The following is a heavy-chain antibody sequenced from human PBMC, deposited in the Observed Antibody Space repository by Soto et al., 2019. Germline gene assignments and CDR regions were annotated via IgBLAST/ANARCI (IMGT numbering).Heavy chain of an antibody. J-gene: IGHJ4*02. CDR2: IYYSGST. CDR1: GDPISSGGYY. V-gene: IGHV4-31*03. CDR3: VAFSDRVTPATVLH. Sequence: QVHLQESGPGLVEPSETLSLTCTVSGDPISSGGYYWTWIRQHPGKGLEWIGYIYYSGSTFYNPSLRSRVTISADPSRSHVSLKLTSVTAVDTAVYYGVAFSDRVTPATVLHWGQGALVTVSS. D-gene: IGHD2-15*01.